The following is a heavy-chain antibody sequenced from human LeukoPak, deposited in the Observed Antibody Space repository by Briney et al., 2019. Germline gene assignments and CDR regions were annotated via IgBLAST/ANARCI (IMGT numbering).Heavy chain of an antibody. V-gene: IGHV1-69*05. CDR2: IIPIFGTT. Sequence: SVKVSCKASGGTFSNYAISWVRQAPGQGLEWMGRIIPIFGTTNYAQKFQGRVTITTDESTSTAYMELSSLRSEDTAVYYCARGILSSGWFDYWGKGTLVTVSS. CDR1: GGTFSNYA. J-gene: IGHJ4*02. D-gene: IGHD6-19*01. CDR3: ARGILSSGWFDY.